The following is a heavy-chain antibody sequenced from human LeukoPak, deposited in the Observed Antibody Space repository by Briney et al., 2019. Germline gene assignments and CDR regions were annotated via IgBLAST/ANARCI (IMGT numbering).Heavy chain of an antibody. D-gene: IGHD5-18*01. Sequence: GGSLRLSCAASGFTFSSYGMHWVRQAPGKGLEWVAVISYDGSNKYYADSVKGRFTISRDNSKNTLYLQMNSLRAEGTAVYYCAKDRLTGYSYGYFDYWGQGTLVTVSS. CDR3: AKDRLTGYSYGYFDY. J-gene: IGHJ4*02. CDR1: GFTFSSYG. V-gene: IGHV3-30*18. CDR2: ISYDGSNK.